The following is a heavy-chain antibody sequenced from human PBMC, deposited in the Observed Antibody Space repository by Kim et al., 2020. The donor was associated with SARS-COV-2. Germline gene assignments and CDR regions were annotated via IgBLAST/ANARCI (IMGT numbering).Heavy chain of an antibody. J-gene: IGHJ5*02. CDR1: GGSFSGYY. V-gene: IGHV4-34*01. Sequence: SETLSLTCAVYGGSFSGYYWSWIRQPPGKGLEWFGEINHSGSTNYNPSLKSRVTISVDTSKNQFSLKLSSVTAADTAVYYCARFYGGMVRGVIITFGGWFDPWGQGTLVTVSS. D-gene: IGHD3-10*01. CDR3: ARFYGGMVRGVIITFGGWFDP. CDR2: INHSGST.